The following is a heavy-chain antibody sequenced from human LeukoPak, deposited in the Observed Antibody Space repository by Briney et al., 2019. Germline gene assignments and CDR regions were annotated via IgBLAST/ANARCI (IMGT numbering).Heavy chain of an antibody. D-gene: IGHD2-2*01. V-gene: IGHV4-59*01. CDR2: NYYSRST. CDR3: ARDCSSTICYDAFDI. J-gene: IGHJ3*02. CDR1: GGSISRYY. Sequence: SETLSLLCTLPGGSISRYYWRWMRQPPGKALEWIGYNYYSRSTNYNPPLKSRVTISVDTSKNQFSLKLSSVTAADTAVYYCARDCSSTICYDAFDIWGQGTMVTVSS.